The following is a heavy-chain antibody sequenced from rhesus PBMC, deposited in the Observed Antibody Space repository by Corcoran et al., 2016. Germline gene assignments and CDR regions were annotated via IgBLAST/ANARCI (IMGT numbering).Heavy chain of an antibody. CDR2: ISGSSGST. CDR1: GYSISRGYY. CDR3: ARRTTGWYFDL. V-gene: IGHV4-99*01. Sequence: QVQLQESGPRLVKPSETLSLTCAVSGYSISRGYYWGWIRQPPGKGLEYIGYISGSSGSTYYNPSLKSRVTISKDTAKNQFSLKLSSVTAADTAVYYWARRTTGWYFDLWGPGTPITISS. J-gene: IGHJ2*01. D-gene: IGHD4-29*01.